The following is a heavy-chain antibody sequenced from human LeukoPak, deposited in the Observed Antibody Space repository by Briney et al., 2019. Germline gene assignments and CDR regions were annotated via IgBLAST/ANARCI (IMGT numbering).Heavy chain of an antibody. D-gene: IGHD2-8*02. V-gene: IGHV1-18*01. CDR2: ISTLYGNK. CDR3: ARARSRASTLYWDH. Sequence: ASVKVSCKASGYTFNSYGISWVRQAPGQGPEWMGWISTLYGNKNFAQKFRGRVTMTSDTSTSTAYLELASLTSDDSAIYYCARARSRASTLYWDHWGQGILVTVSS. J-gene: IGHJ4*02. CDR1: GYTFNSYG.